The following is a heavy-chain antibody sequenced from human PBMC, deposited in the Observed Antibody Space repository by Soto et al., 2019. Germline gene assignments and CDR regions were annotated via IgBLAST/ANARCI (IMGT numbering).Heavy chain of an antibody. CDR2: ISSSSSYT. CDR3: ARDHGMGSYSDY. J-gene: IGHJ4*02. V-gene: IGHV3-11*06. CDR1: GFTFSDYY. D-gene: IGHD3-10*01. Sequence: GGSLRLSCAASGFTFSDYYMSWIRQAPGKGLEWVSYISSSSSYTNYADSVKGRFTISRDNAKNSLYLQMNSLRAEDTAVYYCARDHGMGSYSDYWGQGTLVTVSS.